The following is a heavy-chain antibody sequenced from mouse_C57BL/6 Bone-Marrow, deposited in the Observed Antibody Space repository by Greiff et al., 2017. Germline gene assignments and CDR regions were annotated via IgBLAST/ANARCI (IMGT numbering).Heavy chain of an antibody. CDR3: ARGDSSSFDV. CDR1: GFSLTSYG. V-gene: IGHV2-2*01. D-gene: IGHD3-2*02. Sequence: VQLQESGPGLVQPSQCLSITCTASGFSLTSYGVHWVRQSPGKGLEWLGVIWSGGSTDYNADFIYSRSISKDNSKSQVSCKMNSQQADDTSIYFCARGDSSSFDVWGTGTTVTVSS. CDR2: IWSGGST. J-gene: IGHJ1*03.